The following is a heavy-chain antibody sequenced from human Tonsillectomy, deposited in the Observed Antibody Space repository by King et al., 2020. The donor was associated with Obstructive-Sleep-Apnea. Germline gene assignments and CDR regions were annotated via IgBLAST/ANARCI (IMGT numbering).Heavy chain of an antibody. Sequence: VQLVESGGGLVQSGGSLRLSCAASGFTFNTYSMNWVRQAPGKGLEWVSYISSSVSIIYYADSVKGRFTVSRDNAKNSLHLQMNSLRAEDTDVYYCARETTPMVYWGQGTLVTVSS. CDR1: GFTFNTYS. J-gene: IGHJ4*02. V-gene: IGHV3-48*04. CDR2: ISSSVSII. D-gene: IGHD3-10*01. CDR3: ARETTPMVY.